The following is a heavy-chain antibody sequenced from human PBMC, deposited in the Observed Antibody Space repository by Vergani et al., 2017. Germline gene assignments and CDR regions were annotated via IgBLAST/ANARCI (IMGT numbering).Heavy chain of an antibody. CDR3: ARDGLAAAQGPMRPHGMDV. CDR1: GFTFSSYS. J-gene: IGHJ6*02. D-gene: IGHD2-15*01. CDR2: ISSSSSTI. V-gene: IGHV3-48*02. Sequence: EVQLVESGGGLVQPGGSLRLSCAASGFTFSSYSMNWVRQAPGKGLEWVSYISSSSSTIYYADSVKGRFTISRDNAKNSLYLQMNSLRDEDTAVYYCARDGLAAAQGPMRPHGMDVWGQGTTVTVSS.